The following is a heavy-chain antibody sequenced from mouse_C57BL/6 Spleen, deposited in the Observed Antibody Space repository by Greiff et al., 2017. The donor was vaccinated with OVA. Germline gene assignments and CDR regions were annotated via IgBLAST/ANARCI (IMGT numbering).Heavy chain of an antibody. D-gene: IGHD2-1*01. CDR2: IWGVGST. CDR1: GFSLTSYG. Sequence: VKLVESGPGLVAPSQSLSITCTVSGFSLTSYGVDWVRQSPGKGLEWLGAIWGVGSTNSNSALNSRLSISKDNSKCQVFLKMNSLQTDDTAMYYCASRSGNCEAMDYWGQGTSVTVSS. V-gene: IGHV2-6*01. J-gene: IGHJ4*01. CDR3: ASRSGNCEAMDY.